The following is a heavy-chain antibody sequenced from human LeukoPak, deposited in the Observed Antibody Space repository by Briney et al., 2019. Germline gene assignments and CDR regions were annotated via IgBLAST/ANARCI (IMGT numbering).Heavy chain of an antibody. J-gene: IGHJ4*02. Sequence: GGSLRLSCAASGLTFDDYAMDWVRQPPGKGLEWVSLISGDGGSTYYADSVKGRFTISRDNSRNSLYLQMNSLRTEDTALYYCAKDLAKWNYAIFEYWGQGTLVTVSS. CDR3: AKDLAKWNYAIFEY. CDR2: ISGDGGST. V-gene: IGHV3-43*02. CDR1: GLTFDDYA. D-gene: IGHD1-7*01.